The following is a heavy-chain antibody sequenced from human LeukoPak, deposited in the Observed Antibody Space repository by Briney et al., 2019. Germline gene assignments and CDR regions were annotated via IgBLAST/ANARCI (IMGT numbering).Heavy chain of an antibody. Sequence: SETLSLTCTVSGGSISSGGYYWSWIRRHPGKGLEWIGYIYYSGSTYYNPSLKSRVTISVDTSKNQFSLKLSSVTAADTAVYYCAREGYYGSGRRSDYWGQGTLVTVSS. CDR2: IYYSGST. J-gene: IGHJ4*02. D-gene: IGHD3-10*01. V-gene: IGHV4-31*03. CDR1: GGSISSGGYY. CDR3: AREGYYGSGRRSDY.